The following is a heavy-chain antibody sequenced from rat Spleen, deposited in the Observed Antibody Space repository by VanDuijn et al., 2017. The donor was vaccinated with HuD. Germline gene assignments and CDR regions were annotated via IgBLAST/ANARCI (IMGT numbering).Heavy chain of an antibody. CDR3: ARDTTDYFDY. J-gene: IGHJ2*01. CDR1: GFTFSNYG. D-gene: IGHD1-6*01. V-gene: IGHV5-29*01. CDR2: ITYDGSGT. Sequence: EVQLVESGGGLVQPGRSLKLSCAASGFTFSNYGMAWVRHAPTKGLEWVATITYDGSGTFYRDSVKGRFTISRDNAKSTLHLQMDSLRSEDTATYYCARDTTDYFDYWGQGVMVTVSS.